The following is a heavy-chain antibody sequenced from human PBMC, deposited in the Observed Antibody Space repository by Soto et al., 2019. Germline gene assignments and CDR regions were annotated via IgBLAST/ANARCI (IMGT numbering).Heavy chain of an antibody. CDR3: ARPANTVADHFDL. D-gene: IGHD4-17*01. J-gene: IGHJ4*02. CDR2: IYPSDSDT. V-gene: IGHV5-51*01. CDR1: GYTFTIYW. Sequence: PXESLKISFQVSGYTFTIYWIGWVRQIPGKGLEWMGIIYPSDSDTRYSPSFQGQVTISADQSINTAHLQWDSLKASDTAIYYCARPANTVADHFDLWGQGTPVTVSS.